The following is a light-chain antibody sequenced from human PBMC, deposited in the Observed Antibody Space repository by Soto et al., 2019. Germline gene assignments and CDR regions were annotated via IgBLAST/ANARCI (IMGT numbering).Light chain of an antibody. Sequence: QSALTQPVSVSGSPGQSITISCTGTSSDVGGYNYVSWYQQHPGKAPKLMIYDVSNRPSGVSNRFSGSKSGNTASLTISGLQAEDEADYYCSTLRVFGGGTQLTVL. CDR1: SSDVGGYNY. CDR2: DVS. J-gene: IGLJ2*01. CDR3: STLRV. V-gene: IGLV2-14*01.